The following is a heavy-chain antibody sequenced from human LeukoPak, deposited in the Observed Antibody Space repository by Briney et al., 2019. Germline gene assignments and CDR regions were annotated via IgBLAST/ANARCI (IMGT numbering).Heavy chain of an antibody. V-gene: IGHV4-59*01. CDR3: ARDQDYGSGLYWYFDP. J-gene: IGHJ2*01. CDR2: IYYSGST. CDR1: GGSISGYY. D-gene: IGHD3-10*01. Sequence: SETLSLTCTVSGGSISGYYWSWIRQPPGKGLEWIGYIYYSGSTNYNPSLKSRVTISVDTSKNQFSLKLSSVTAADTAVYYCARDQDYGSGLYWYFDPWGRGTLVTVSS.